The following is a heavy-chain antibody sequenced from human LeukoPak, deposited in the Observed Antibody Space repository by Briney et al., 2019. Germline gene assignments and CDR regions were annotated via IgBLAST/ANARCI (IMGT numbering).Heavy chain of an antibody. CDR3: AREGHCSSTSCYGTNFSLDY. Sequence: SETLSLTCTVSGGSISSYFWSWIRQPAGKGLEWIGRIYTSGSTNYNPSLKSRVTMSVDTSKNQFPLKLSSVTAADTAVYYCAREGHCSSTSCYGTNFSLDYWGQGTLVTVSS. J-gene: IGHJ4*02. V-gene: IGHV4-4*07. CDR1: GGSISSYF. CDR2: IYTSGST. D-gene: IGHD2-2*01.